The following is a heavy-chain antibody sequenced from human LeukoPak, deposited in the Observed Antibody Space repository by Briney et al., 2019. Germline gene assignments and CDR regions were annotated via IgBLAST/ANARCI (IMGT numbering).Heavy chain of an antibody. J-gene: IGHJ5*02. D-gene: IGHD4-17*01. CDR1: GYTFTGYY. CDR3: ARADYGDYVWFDP. Sequence: ASVKVSCKASGYTFTGYYMHWVRQAPGQGLEWMGRINPNSCGTNYAQKFQGRVTMTRDTSISTAYMELSRLRTDDTAVYYCARADYGDYVWFDPWGQGTLVTVSS. V-gene: IGHV1-2*06. CDR2: INPNSCGT.